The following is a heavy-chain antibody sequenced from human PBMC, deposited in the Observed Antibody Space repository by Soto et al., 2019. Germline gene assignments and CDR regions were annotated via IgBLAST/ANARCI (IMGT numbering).Heavy chain of an antibody. Sequence: QLQLQESGSGLVKPSQTLSLTCAVSGGSISSGGYSWSWIRQPPGKGLEWIGYIYHSGNTYYNPSLKSRVTISVDWSKNQFSLTLSSVTAAATAVYYCARGPPHHYWGQGTLVTFSS. CDR1: GGSISSGGYS. V-gene: IGHV4-30-2*01. CDR3: ARGPPHHY. J-gene: IGHJ4*02. CDR2: IYHSGNT.